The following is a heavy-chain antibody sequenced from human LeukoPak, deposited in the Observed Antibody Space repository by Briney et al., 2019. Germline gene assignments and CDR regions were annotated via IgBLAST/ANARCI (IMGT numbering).Heavy chain of an antibody. CDR2: INSDGSST. V-gene: IGHV3-74*01. J-gene: IGHJ5*02. CDR3: AKVGDDFWSGYYNWFDP. D-gene: IGHD3-3*01. Sequence: GGSLRLSCAAPGFTFSSYWMHWVRQAPGKGLVWVSRINSDGSSTSYADSVKGRLTISRDNAKNTLYLQMNSLRAEDTAVYYCAKVGDDFWSGYYNWFDPWGQGTLVTVSS. CDR1: GFTFSSYW.